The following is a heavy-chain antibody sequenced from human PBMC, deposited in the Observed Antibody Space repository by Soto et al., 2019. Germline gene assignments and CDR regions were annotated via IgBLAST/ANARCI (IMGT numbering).Heavy chain of an antibody. D-gene: IGHD6-13*01. Sequence: PXXTLSLTCAVYGESFSGYSWHWILQPPGKGLEWIGEINHRGITNYNPSLRSRVTISVDTSKNQFSLKLNSVTTADTAVYFCARGGCSSCLFAYWGQGALVTVSS. CDR2: INHRGIT. V-gene: IGHV4-34*01. CDR3: ARGGCSSCLFAY. J-gene: IGHJ4*02. CDR1: GESFSGYS.